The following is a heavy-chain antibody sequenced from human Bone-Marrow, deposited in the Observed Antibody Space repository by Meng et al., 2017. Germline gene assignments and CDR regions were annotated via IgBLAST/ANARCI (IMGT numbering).Heavy chain of an antibody. CDR3: AKGDGYNSPFDY. CDR1: GFTFSNYA. J-gene: IGHJ4*02. V-gene: IGHV3-30*04. Sequence: QVQLVESGGGVVQPGRSLRLSCAASGFTFSNYAMHWVRQAPGKGLEWVAFISYDGRNKFYADSVKGRFTISRDNSKNTLYLQMNSLRAEDTAVYYCAKGDGYNSPFDYWGQGTLVTVSS. D-gene: IGHD5-24*01. CDR2: ISYDGRNK.